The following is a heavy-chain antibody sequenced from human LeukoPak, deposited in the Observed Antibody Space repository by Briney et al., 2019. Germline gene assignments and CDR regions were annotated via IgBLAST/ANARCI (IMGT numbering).Heavy chain of an antibody. CDR1: GFTFSSYA. D-gene: IGHD3-9*01. Sequence: SGGSLRLSCAASGFTFSSYAMHWVRQAPGKGLEWVAVISYDGSNKYYADSVKGRFTISRDNSKNTLYLQMNSLRAEDTAVYYCAREFDILTGNDYWGQGTLVTVSS. J-gene: IGHJ4*02. V-gene: IGHV3-30-3*01. CDR3: AREFDILTGNDY. CDR2: ISYDGSNK.